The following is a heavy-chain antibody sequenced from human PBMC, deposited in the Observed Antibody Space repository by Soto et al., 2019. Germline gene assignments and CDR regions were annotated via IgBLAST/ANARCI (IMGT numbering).Heavy chain of an antibody. CDR2: VSASGLNT. D-gene: IGHD1-1*01. V-gene: IGHV3-23*01. CDR1: GFTFSTYA. CDR3: TQDRPRRPSGSVCVY. J-gene: IGHJ4*02. Sequence: EVQLLESGGKLVQPGGSLTLSCAASGFTFSTYAMAWVRQAPGKGMEWVSGVSASGLNTDYADPVKARCYISRVNAKNTVSLHMKRLRAADASLLYITQDRPRRPSGSVCVYWGQGPPVTAPS.